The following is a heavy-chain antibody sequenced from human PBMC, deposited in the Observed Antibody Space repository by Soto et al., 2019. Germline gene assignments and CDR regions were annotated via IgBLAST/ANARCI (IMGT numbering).Heavy chain of an antibody. D-gene: IGHD1-1*01. Sequence: GASVKVSCKASGYTFTGYYTHWVRQAPGQGLEWMGWINPNSGGTNYAQKFQGWVTMTRDTSISTAYMELSRLRSDDTAVYYCARDPHTERDYYYGMDVWGQGTTVTVSS. J-gene: IGHJ6*02. V-gene: IGHV1-2*04. CDR3: ARDPHTERDYYYGMDV. CDR1: GYTFTGYY. CDR2: INPNSGGT.